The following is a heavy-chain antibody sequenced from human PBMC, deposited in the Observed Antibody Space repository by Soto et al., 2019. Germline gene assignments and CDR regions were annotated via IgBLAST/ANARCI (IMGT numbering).Heavy chain of an antibody. CDR3: ARVQGGDYRRRYFYL. V-gene: IGHV4-4*02. D-gene: IGHD4-17*01. CDR2: IYHSGST. CDR1: SGSISSSNW. Sequence: QVQLQESGPGLVKPSGTLSLTCAVSSGSISSSNWWSWVRQPPGKGLEWIGEIYHSGSTNYNPSLKCQVTISVDKSKNQFSLKLSSVTAADTAVYYCARVQGGDYRRRYFYLWGRGTLVTVSS. J-gene: IGHJ2*01.